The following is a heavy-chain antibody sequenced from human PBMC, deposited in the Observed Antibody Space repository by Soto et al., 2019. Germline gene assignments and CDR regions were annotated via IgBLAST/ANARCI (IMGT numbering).Heavy chain of an antibody. V-gene: IGHV3-33*01. Sequence: QVQLVESGGGVVQSGTSLRLSCAASGLTFTRSGMHWVRQAPGKGLEWVAVIWYAGTSKYYGDSVKGRFTISRDNYKNTLYLQMTSLRAEDSAVYYCVRDLYRAGNYKNDAFHIWGQEPMVIVSS. CDR3: VRDLYRAGNYKNDAFHI. J-gene: IGHJ3*02. CDR1: GLTFTRSG. CDR2: IWYAGTSK. D-gene: IGHD3-10*01.